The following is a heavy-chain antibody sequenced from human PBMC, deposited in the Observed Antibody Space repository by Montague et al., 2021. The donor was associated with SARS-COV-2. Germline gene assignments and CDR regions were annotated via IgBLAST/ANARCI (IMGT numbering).Heavy chain of an antibody. CDR3: ARDSHYYDSSGHFDY. CDR1: GGSISSYY. J-gene: IGHJ4*02. CDR2: IYYSGST. Sequence: SETLSLTCTVPGGSISSYYWSWIRQPPGKGLEWIGYIYYSGSTNXNPSLKSRVTISVDTSKNQFSLKLSSVTAADTAVYYCARDSHYYDSSGHFDYWGQGTLVTVSS. D-gene: IGHD3-22*01. V-gene: IGHV4-59*13.